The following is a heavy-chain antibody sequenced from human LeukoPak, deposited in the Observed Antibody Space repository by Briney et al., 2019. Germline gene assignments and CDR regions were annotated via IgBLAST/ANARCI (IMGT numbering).Heavy chain of an antibody. D-gene: IGHD3-22*01. J-gene: IGHJ5*02. CDR3: ARCDSSDYGGNRFDP. CDR1: GGSISSGGYY. V-gene: IGHV4-31*03. Sequence: PSETLSLTCTVSGGSISSGGYYWSWIRQHPGKGLEWIGYIYYSGSTYYNPSLKSRVTISVDTSKNQFSLKLSPVTAADTAVYYCARCDSSDYGGNRFDPWGQGTLVTVSS. CDR2: IYYSGST.